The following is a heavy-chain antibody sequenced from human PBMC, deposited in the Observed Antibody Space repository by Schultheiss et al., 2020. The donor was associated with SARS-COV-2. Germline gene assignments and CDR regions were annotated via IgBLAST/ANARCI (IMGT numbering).Heavy chain of an antibody. CDR2: IYYSGST. J-gene: IGHJ4*02. Sequence: SETLSLTCAVYGGSFSGYYWSWIRQPPGKGLEWIGYIYYSGSTNYNPSLKSRVTISVDTSKNQFSLKLSSVTAADTAVYYCARGPKKPPQNYDFWSGYYPDRYYFDYWGQGTLVTVSS. V-gene: IGHV4-59*12. CDR3: ARGPKKPPQNYDFWSGYYPDRYYFDY. D-gene: IGHD3-3*01. CDR1: GGSFSGYY.